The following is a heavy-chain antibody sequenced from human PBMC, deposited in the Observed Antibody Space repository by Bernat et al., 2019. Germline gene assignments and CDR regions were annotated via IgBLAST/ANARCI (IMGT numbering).Heavy chain of an antibody. V-gene: IGHV2-5*02. CDR1: GISLSTSGVG. CDR2: IYWDDDK. CDR3: AHTLAPHWYFDP. J-gene: IGHJ2*01. Sequence: QITLKESGPTLVKPTQTLTLTCTFSGISLSTSGVGVAWIRQPPGKALEWLALIYWDDDKRYSPSLKSRLTITKDTSKNQVVLTMTNMDPVDTATYYCAHTLAPHWYFDPWGRGTLVTVSS.